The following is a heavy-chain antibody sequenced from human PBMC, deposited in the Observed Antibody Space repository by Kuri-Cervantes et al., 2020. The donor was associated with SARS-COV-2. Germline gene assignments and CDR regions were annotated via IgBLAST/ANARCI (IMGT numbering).Heavy chain of an antibody. CDR1: GFTFSSYG. D-gene: IGHD1-26*01. CDR3: ASSLVDYFDY. CDR2: IRYDGSNK. V-gene: IGHV3-30*02. J-gene: IGHJ4*02. Sequence: GGSLRLSCSASGFTFSSYGMHWVRQAPGKGLEWVAFIRYDGSNKYYADSVKGRFTISRDNSKNTLYLQMNSLRAEDTAVYYCASSLVDYFDYWGQGTRGTVSS.